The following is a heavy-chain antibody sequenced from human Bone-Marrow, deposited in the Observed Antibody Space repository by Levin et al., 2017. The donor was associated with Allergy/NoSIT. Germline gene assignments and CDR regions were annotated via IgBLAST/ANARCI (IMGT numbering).Heavy chain of an antibody. CDR1: GFTFSSYS. CDR3: ARRQGYDILTGYYTLDAFDI. J-gene: IGHJ3*02. V-gene: IGHV3-21*01. D-gene: IGHD3-9*01. Sequence: GGSLRLSCAASGFTFSSYSMNWVRQAPGKGLEWVSSISSSSSYIYYADSVKGRFTISRDNAKNSLYLQMNSLRAEDTAVYYCARRQGYDILTGYYTLDAFDIWGQGTMVTVSS. CDR2: ISSSSSYI.